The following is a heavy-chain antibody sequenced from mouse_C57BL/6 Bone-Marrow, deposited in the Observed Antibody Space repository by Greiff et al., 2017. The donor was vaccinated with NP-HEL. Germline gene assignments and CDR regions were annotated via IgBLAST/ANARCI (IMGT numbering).Heavy chain of an antibody. CDR1: GYTFTSYW. CDR3: AKGIYYDDWFAY. CDR2: IDPSDSYT. Sequence: QVQLQQPGAELVRPGTSVKLSCKASGYTFTSYWMHWVKQRPGQGLEWIGVIDPSDSYTNYNQKFKGKATLTVDTSSSTAYMQLSSLTSEDSAVDDCAKGIYYDDWFAYWGQGTLVTVSA. J-gene: IGHJ3*01. V-gene: IGHV1-59*01. D-gene: IGHD2-4*01.